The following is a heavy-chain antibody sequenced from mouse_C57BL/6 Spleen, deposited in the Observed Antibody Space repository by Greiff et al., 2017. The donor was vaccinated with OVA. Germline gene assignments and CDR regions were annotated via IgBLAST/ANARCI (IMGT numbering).Heavy chain of an antibody. V-gene: IGHV3-6*01. J-gene: IGHJ4*01. CDR2: ISYDGSN. CDR1: GYSITSGYY. D-gene: IGHD2-4*01. Sequence: DVKLQESGPGLVKPSQSLSLTCSVTGYSITSGYYWNWIRQFPGNKLEWMGYISYDGSNNYNPSLKNRISITRDTSKNQFFLKLNSVTTEDTATYYCARDDYGGGAMDYWGQGTSVTVSS. CDR3: ARDDYGGGAMDY.